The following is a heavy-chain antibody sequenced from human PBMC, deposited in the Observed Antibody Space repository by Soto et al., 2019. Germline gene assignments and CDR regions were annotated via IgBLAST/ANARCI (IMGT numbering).Heavy chain of an antibody. J-gene: IGHJ6*03. D-gene: IGHD4-4*01. CDR1: GFTVSSNY. V-gene: IGHV3-53*04. CDR2: IYSGGST. CDR3: ARDRTISDDYSNYAGAYYYYYMDV. Sequence: EVQLVESGGGLVQPGGSLRLSCAASGFTVSSNYMSWVRQAPGKGLEWVSVIYSGGSTYYADSVKGRFTISRHNSKNTLYFQMNSLRAEDTAVYYCARDRTISDDYSNYAGAYYYYYMDVWGKGTTVTVSS.